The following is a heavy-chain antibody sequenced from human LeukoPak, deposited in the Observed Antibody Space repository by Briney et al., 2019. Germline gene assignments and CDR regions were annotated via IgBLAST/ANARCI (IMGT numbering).Heavy chain of an antibody. CDR3: AKKVLGYGDYGVYYYGMDV. Sequence: GGSLRLSRAASGFTFSSYAMNWVRQAPGKGLEWVSAITGGGSSSTYYADSVKGRFTISRDNSKNTLYLQMNRLRADDTAVYYCAKKVLGYGDYGVYYYGMDVWGQGTTVTVSS. J-gene: IGHJ6*02. CDR1: GFTFSSYA. V-gene: IGHV3-23*01. CDR2: ITGGGSSST. D-gene: IGHD4-17*01.